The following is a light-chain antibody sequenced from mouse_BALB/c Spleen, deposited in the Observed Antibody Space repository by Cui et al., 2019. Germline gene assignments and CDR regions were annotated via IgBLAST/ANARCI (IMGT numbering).Light chain of an antibody. Sequence: DTLLSHCPAILSVSAGERVSFSGRASQSSGTSIHWYQQRTNGSPRLLIKYASESICGIPSRFSGSGSGTDYTLSINSVESEDIADYYCQQGNRWPLTFGAGTKLELK. J-gene: IGKJ5*01. CDR1: QSSGTS. V-gene: IGKV5-48*01. CDR3: QQGNRWPLT. CDR2: YAS.